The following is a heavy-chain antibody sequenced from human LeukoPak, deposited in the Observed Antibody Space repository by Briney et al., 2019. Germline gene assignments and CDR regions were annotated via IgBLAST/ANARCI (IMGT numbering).Heavy chain of an antibody. CDR1: GYSISSGYY. CDR2: IYHSGST. V-gene: IGHV4-38-2*02. CDR3: AREADPSFDT. Sequence: SETLSLTGTVSGYSISSGYYWGWVRQPPGKGLGWIGSIYHSGSTYYNPSLKSRVTISLDTSKTQFALKLRSATAPDTALHCCAREADPSFDTWGQGTLVTVSS. J-gene: IGHJ5*02.